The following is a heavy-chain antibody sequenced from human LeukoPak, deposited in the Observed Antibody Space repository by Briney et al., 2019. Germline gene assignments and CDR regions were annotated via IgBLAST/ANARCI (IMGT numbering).Heavy chain of an antibody. CDR2: ISSSSTYT. D-gene: IGHD1-1*01. V-gene: IGHV3-11*06. J-gene: IGHJ5*02. CDR1: GFTFSDYY. Sequence: GGSLRLSCAASGFTFSDYYMSWIRQAPGKGLECVSYISSSSTYTNYADSVKGRFTISRGNAKNSLYLQMNSLRAEDTAVYYCARVGSGTWFDPWGQGTLVTVSS. CDR3: ARVGSGTWFDP.